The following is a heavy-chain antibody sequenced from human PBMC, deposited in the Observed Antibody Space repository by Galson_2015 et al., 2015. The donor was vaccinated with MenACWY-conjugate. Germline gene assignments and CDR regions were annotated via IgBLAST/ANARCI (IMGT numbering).Heavy chain of an antibody. CDR1: GFTFSSYS. J-gene: IGHJ4*02. V-gene: IGHV3-48*02. CDR2: ISTNSGTI. CDR3: ASWDPALVKDLH. D-gene: IGHD5-18*01. Sequence: SLRLSCAGSGFTFSSYSMKWVRQAPGKGLERLSYISTNSGTIYYADSVKGRFTISRDNGKNSVFLQMDSLRDEDTALYYCASWDPALVKDLHWGQGTLVTVSS.